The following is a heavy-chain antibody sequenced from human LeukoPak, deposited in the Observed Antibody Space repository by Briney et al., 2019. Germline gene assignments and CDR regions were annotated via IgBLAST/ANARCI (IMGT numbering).Heavy chain of an antibody. CDR2: IYYSGST. CDR1: GGSISSSSYY. V-gene: IGHV4-39*02. Sequence: SETLSLTCTVSGGSISSSSYYWGWIRQPPGKGLEWIGSIYYSGSTYYNPSLKSRVTISVDTSKNQFSLQLNSVTPEDTAVYYCARETYYYGSGDYYYYMDVWGKGTTVTISS. CDR3: ARETYYYGSGDYYYYMDV. J-gene: IGHJ6*03. D-gene: IGHD3-10*01.